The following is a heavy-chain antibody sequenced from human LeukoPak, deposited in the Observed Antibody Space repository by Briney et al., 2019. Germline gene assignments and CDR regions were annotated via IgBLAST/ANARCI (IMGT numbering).Heavy chain of an antibody. D-gene: IGHD3-22*01. J-gene: IGHJ6*03. CDR3: AKATRDYYDSSGYYYSGDYYYYMDV. V-gene: IGHV3-23*01. CDR2: ISGSGGST. CDR1: GLTFSSYA. Sequence: QPGGSLRLSCAASGLTFSSYAMSWVRQAPGKGLEWVSAISGSGGSTYYADSVKGRFTISRDNSKNTLYLQMNSLRAEDTAVYYCAKATRDYYDSSGYYYSGDYYYYMDVWGKGTTVTVSS.